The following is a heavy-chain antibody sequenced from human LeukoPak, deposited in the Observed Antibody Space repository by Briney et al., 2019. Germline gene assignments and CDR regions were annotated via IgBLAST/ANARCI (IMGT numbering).Heavy chain of an antibody. CDR2: IKQEGSEK. J-gene: IGHJ4*02. CDR1: GFTLSSYW. D-gene: IGHD2-2*01. CDR3: ARGADCSSTSCPQGNDY. Sequence: GGSLRLSCAASGFTLSSYWMSWVRQAPGKGREGVANIKQEGSEKYYVDSVKGRFTISRDNAKNSLYLQMNSLRAEDTAVYYCARGADCSSTSCPQGNDYWGQGTLVTVSS. V-gene: IGHV3-7*03.